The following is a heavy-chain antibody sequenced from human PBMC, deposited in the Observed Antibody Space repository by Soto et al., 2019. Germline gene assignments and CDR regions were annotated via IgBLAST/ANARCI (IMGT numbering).Heavy chain of an antibody. D-gene: IGHD6-6*01. CDR1: GFTLSSYG. Sequence: GGSLRLSCAASGFTLSSYGMHWVRQAPGKGLEWVAVIWYDGSNKYYADSVKGRFTISRDNSKNTLYLQMNSLRAEDTAVYYCASLKYSSSSISRGGDYWGQGTLVTVSS. CDR3: ASLKYSSSSISRGGDY. CDR2: IWYDGSNK. J-gene: IGHJ4*02. V-gene: IGHV3-33*01.